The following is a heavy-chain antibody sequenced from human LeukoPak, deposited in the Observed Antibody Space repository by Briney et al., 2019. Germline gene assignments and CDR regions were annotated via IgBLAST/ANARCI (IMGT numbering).Heavy chain of an antibody. V-gene: IGHV3-20*04. CDR2: INWRGGAT. J-gene: IGHJ4*02. CDR3: ASGAARFDY. CDR1: GFKFDDYG. Sequence: GGSLRLSCAASGFKFDDYGMGWVRHAPGKGLEWVAGINWRGGATDYADSVKGRFTISRDNAKNSLYLQMNSLRAEDTAVYYCASGAARFDYWGQGTLVTVSS. D-gene: IGHD5-18*01.